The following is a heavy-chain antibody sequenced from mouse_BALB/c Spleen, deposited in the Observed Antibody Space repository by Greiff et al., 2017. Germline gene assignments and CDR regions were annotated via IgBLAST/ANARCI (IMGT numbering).Heavy chain of an antibody. CDR3: ARRPSAYYGNYVHAMDY. Sequence: QVQLKESGPGILQPSQTLSLTCSFSGFSLSTSGMGVSWIRQPSGKGLEWLAHIYWDDDKRYNPSLKSRLTISKDTSSNQVFLKITSVDTADTATYYCARRPSAYYGNYVHAMDYWGQGTSVTVSS. D-gene: IGHD2-10*01. J-gene: IGHJ4*01. V-gene: IGHV8-12*01. CDR1: GFSLSTSGMG. CDR2: IYWDDDK.